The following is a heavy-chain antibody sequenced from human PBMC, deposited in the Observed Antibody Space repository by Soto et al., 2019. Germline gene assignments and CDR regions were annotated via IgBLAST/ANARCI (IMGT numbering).Heavy chain of an antibody. Sequence: SQTLSLTCAISGDSVSSNSAAWNWIRQSPSRGLEWLGRTYYRSKWYNDYAVSVKSRITINPDTSKNQFSLQLNSVTPEDTAVYYCARDLLVEDAPRWYYYYYMDVWGKGTTVTVSS. J-gene: IGHJ6*03. D-gene: IGHD2-15*01. CDR2: TYYRSKWYN. CDR3: ARDLLVEDAPRWYYYYYMDV. CDR1: GDSVSSNSAA. V-gene: IGHV6-1*01.